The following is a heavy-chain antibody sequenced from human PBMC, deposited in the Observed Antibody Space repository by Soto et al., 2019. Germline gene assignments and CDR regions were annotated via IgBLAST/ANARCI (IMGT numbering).Heavy chain of an antibody. Sequence: QVQLVQSGAEVRQPVSSVKVSCKTSGGTFSSYAISWVRQAPGQGLEWMGGIVPIVDTSTYAQKFQGRVTITADESTSTAYVELSSLRSDDTAIYYCVRVVAIPGYPDDWGQGTLVTVSS. CDR2: IVPIVDTS. D-gene: IGHD5-12*01. CDR3: VRVVAIPGYPDD. V-gene: IGHV1-69*12. J-gene: IGHJ4*02. CDR1: GGTFSSYA.